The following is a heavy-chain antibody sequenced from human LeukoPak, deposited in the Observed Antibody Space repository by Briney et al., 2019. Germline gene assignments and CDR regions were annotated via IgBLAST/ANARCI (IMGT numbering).Heavy chain of an antibody. D-gene: IGHD3-9*01. Sequence: GGSLRLSCAASGFTFSSYSMNWVRQAPGKGLEWVSYISSSSSTIYYADSVKGRFTISRENAKNSLYLQMNSLRAEDTAVYYCARDALGYDILTGYYDDRYPDYWGQGTLVTVSS. CDR2: ISSSSSTI. V-gene: IGHV3-48*01. CDR3: ARDALGYDILTGYYDDRYPDY. CDR1: GFTFSSYS. J-gene: IGHJ4*02.